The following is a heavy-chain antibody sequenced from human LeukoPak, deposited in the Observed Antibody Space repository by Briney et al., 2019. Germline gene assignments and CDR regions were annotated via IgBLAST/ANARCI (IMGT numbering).Heavy chain of an antibody. Sequence: AGSLRLSCAASEFTFSTYGMHWVRQAPGKGLEWVAVISYDGSYKFYADSVKGRFTISRDNSKSTLYLQMNSLRAEDTAVYYCAKEGGSGWRWGQGTLVTVSS. CDR1: EFTFSTYG. J-gene: IGHJ4*02. V-gene: IGHV3-30*18. CDR2: ISYDGSYK. CDR3: AKEGGSGWR. D-gene: IGHD6-19*01.